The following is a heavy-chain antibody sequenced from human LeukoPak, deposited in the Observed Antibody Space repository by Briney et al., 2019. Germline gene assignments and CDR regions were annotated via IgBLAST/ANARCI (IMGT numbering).Heavy chain of an antibody. CDR3: VRGAYSSSWLNFDY. CDR1: GFTFSSYG. D-gene: IGHD6-13*01. Sequence: GGSLRLSCAASGFTFSSYGMHWVRQAPGKGLEWVAFIRYDGSNKYYADSVKGRFTISRDNSKNTLYLQMNSLRAEDTAVYYCVRGAYSSSWLNFDYWGQGTLVTVSS. CDR2: IRYDGSNK. J-gene: IGHJ4*02. V-gene: IGHV3-30*02.